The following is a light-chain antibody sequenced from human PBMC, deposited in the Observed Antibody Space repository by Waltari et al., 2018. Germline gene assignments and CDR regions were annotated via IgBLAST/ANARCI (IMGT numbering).Light chain of an antibody. J-gene: IGLJ3*02. V-gene: IGLV3-25*03. CDR3: QAADNGGGYPNWV. CDR2: TDR. CDR1: TLPKQY. Sequence: YELTQPSSVSVSPGQTARIPCSADTLPKQYIYWYQQKPVQAPVLLFYTDRDRPSGIPERFPVASSGTTVTLIIRGVQAEDEADYYCQAADNGGGYPNWVFGGGTKLTVL.